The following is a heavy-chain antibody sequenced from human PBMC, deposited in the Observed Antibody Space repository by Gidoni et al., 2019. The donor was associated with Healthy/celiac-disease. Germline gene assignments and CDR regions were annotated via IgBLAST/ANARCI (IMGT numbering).Heavy chain of an antibody. CDR1: GFTFSSYA. V-gene: IGHV3-64D*06. J-gene: IGHJ3*02. D-gene: IGHD3-3*01. Sequence: EVQLVESGGGLVQPGGSLRLSCSASGFTFSSYAMHWVRQAPGKGLEYVSAISSNGGSTYYADSVEGRFTISRDNSKNTLYLQMSSLRAEDTAVYYCVKDLDFWSGYYIVSSAFDIWGQGTMVTVSS. CDR2: ISSNGGST. CDR3: VKDLDFWSGYYIVSSAFDI.